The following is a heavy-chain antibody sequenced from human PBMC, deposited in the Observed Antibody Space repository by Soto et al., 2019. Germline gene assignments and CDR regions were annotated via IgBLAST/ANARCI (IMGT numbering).Heavy chain of an antibody. J-gene: IGHJ4*01. Sequence: PSETLSLTCTVSRDSISNYYWSWIRQPPGKGLEWIGYIYYSGSTNYNPSLKSRVTISVDTSKNQFSLKLSSVTAADTAVYYCARDLYYYGSGFDYWGHRTLDTVSS. CDR3: ARDLYYYGSGFDY. CDR2: IYYSGST. D-gene: IGHD3-10*01. V-gene: IGHV4-59*01. CDR1: RDSISNYY.